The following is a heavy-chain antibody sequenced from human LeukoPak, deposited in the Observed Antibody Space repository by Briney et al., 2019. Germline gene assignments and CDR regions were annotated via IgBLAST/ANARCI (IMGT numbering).Heavy chain of an antibody. V-gene: IGHV4-39*01. J-gene: IGHJ4*02. CDR2: IYYSGST. CDR1: GGSISSSSYY. CDR3: ARFNYDSSGYYSLFDY. D-gene: IGHD3-22*01. Sequence: SETLSLTCTVSGGSISSSSYYWGWIRQPPGKGLEWIGSIYYSGSTYYNPSLKSRVTISVDTSKNQFPLKLSSVTAADTAVYYCARFNYDSSGYYSLFDYWGQGTLVTVSS.